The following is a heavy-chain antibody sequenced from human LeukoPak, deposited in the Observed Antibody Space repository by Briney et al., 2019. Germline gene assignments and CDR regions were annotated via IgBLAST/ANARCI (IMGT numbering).Heavy chain of an antibody. V-gene: IGHV1-2*02. J-gene: IGHJ4*02. D-gene: IGHD6-6*01. CDR3: ARSEYSSSSADFDY. Sequence: ASVKVSCKASGYTFTGYYMHWVRQAPGQGLEWMGWINPNSGGTNYAQKFQGRVTMTRDTSISTAYMELSSLRSEDTAVYYCARSEYSSSSADFDYWGQGTLVTVSS. CDR1: GYTFTGYY. CDR2: INPNSGGT.